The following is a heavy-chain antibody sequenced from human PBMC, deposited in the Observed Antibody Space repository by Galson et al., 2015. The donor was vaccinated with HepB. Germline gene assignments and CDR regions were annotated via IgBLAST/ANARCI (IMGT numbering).Heavy chain of an antibody. J-gene: IGHJ6*03. D-gene: IGHD2-2*02. CDR3: ARVVVCSSTSCYTNYYYYYYMDV. CDR2: IYYSGST. V-gene: IGHV4-39*07. Sequence: ETLSLTCTVSGGSISSSSYYWGWIRQPPGKGLEWIGSIYYSGSTYYNPSLKSRVTISVDTSKNQFSLKLSSVTAADTAVYYCARVVVCSSTSCYTNYYYYYYMDVWGKGTTVTVSS. CDR1: GGSISSSSYY.